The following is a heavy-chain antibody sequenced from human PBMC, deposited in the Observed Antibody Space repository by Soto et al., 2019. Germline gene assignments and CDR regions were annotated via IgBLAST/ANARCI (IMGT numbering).Heavy chain of an antibody. Sequence: PSETLSLTCSVSGDSISSDYWGWIRQPPGKGLEWIGSIYYSGSAYYSPSLKSRVTMSVDTSKNQLSLELRSVTAADTAVYYCVRLHCNSPNCVPLDPWGQGTLVTVSS. J-gene: IGHJ5*02. CDR2: IYYSGSA. V-gene: IGHV4-39*01. CDR3: VRLHCNSPNCVPLDP. CDR1: GDSISSDY. D-gene: IGHD2-2*01.